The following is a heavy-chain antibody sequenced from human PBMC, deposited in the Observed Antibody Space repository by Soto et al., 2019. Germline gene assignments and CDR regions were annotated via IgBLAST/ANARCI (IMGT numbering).Heavy chain of an antibody. CDR2: ITSSGSNT. Sequence: QVQLVESGGGLVKPGGSLRLSCAASGFTFSGYNMSWIRQAPGKGLEWVSYITSSGSNTFDAESVKGRFTISRDNTMNLLYLQMNSLSAGDTAVYYFARRGTISSAHPFDHWGQGTLVTVSS. J-gene: IGHJ4*02. V-gene: IGHV3-11*01. CDR1: GFTFSGYN. D-gene: IGHD6-6*01. CDR3: ARRGTISSAHPFDH.